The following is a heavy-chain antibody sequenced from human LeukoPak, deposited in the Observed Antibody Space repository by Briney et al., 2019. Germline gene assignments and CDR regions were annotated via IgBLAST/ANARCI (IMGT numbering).Heavy chain of an antibody. V-gene: IGHV4-31*03. J-gene: IGHJ4*02. CDR2: IYYSGST. Sequence: SQTLSLTCTVSGGSISTGGYYWSWIRQHPGKGLEWIACIYYSGSTYYNPSLKSRITISVDTSKNQFSLKLSSVTAAVTAVYYCAREFRSGNKYFDYWGQGTLVTVSS. CDR3: AREFRSGNKYFDY. D-gene: IGHD3-10*01. CDR1: GGSISTGGYY.